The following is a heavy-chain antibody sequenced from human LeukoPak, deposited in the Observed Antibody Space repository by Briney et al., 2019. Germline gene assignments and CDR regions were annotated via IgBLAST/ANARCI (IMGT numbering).Heavy chain of an antibody. CDR1: GFTFTSSA. Sequence: ASVKVSCTASGFTFTSSAMQWVRQARGQRLEWIGWMNPNSGNTGYAQKFQGRVTITRNTSISTAYMELSSLRSEDTAVYYCARGTHAADDAFDIWGQGTMVTVSS. CDR3: ARGTHAADDAFDI. D-gene: IGHD6-13*01. V-gene: IGHV1-8*03. CDR2: MNPNSGNT. J-gene: IGHJ3*02.